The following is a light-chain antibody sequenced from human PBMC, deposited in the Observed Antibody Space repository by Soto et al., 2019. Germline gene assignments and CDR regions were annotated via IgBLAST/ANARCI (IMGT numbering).Light chain of an antibody. Sequence: DIQMTQSPSSLSASVGDRVTITCRASQNIATYLNWYQQKPGKAPNLLIYAASTLQSGVPSRFSGSGSWTDFTLTISSLQPEDFATYFCQHGYSTPLTFGGVTTVDIK. J-gene: IGKJ4*01. CDR1: QNIATY. CDR3: QHGYSTPLT. CDR2: AAS. V-gene: IGKV1-39*01.